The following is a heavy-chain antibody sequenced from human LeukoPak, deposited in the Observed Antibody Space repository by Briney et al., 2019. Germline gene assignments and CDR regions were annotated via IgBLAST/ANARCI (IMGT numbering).Heavy chain of an antibody. CDR2: IGATQTYI. J-gene: IGHJ4*02. CDR3: ARETPRRGETRDGYR. Sequence: GGSLRLACTGAGFTFATYTFNWVRQAPGKGLEWVASIGATQTYIYYADSVKGRFTVSRDNAENLLFLQINSLRVEDTAVYYCARETPRRGETRDGYRWGQGTLVTVSS. D-gene: IGHD5-24*01. V-gene: IGHV3-21*06. CDR1: GFTFATYT.